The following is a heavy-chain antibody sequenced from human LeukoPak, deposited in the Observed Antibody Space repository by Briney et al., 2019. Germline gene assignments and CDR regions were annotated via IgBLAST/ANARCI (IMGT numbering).Heavy chain of an antibody. CDR2: IYPGDSET. CDR3: VAGNGDYFDY. V-gene: IGHV5-51*01. D-gene: IGHD6-19*01. CDR1: GYTFSSFW. J-gene: IGHJ4*02. Sequence: GESLKISCRGYGYTFSSFWIGWVRQKPGKGLEWMGYIYPGDSETRYSPSFQGQVTISADKSTSTAYLQWKSLQSSDTAMYYAVAGNGDYFDYWGQGTLVTVSS.